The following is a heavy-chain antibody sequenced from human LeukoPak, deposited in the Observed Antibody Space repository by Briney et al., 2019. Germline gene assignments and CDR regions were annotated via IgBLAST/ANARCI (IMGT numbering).Heavy chain of an antibody. J-gene: IGHJ4*02. CDR2: IKQDGRDT. CDR3: ATSAGY. Sequence: GGSLRLSCAASGFTLNSHWMSWVRQAPGKGLEWVANIKQDGRDTYYVDSVKGRFTISRDNAKSSLNLQMNSLGAEDTAMYYCATSAGYWGQGTLVTVSS. V-gene: IGHV3-7*03. CDR1: GFTLNSHW.